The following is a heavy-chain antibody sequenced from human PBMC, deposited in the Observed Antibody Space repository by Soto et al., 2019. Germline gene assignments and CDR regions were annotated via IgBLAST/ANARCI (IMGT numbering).Heavy chain of an antibody. V-gene: IGHV3-48*04. J-gene: IGHJ3*02. CDR1: GFTFSGYS. CDR2: IGSTGSVT. D-gene: IGHD4-17*01. Sequence: EVQLVASGGGLVQPGVSLRLSCAVSGFTFSGYSFNWVRQAPGRGLEWVSFIGSTGSVTHYADSVMGRFTISRDNARNSLCLQMDSLRADVTAVYSCALARPNSGPAYGLDIWGQGTVVTVSS. CDR3: ALARPNSGPAYGLDI.